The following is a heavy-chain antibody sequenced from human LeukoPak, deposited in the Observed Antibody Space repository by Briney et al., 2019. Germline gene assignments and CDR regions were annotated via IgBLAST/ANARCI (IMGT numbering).Heavy chain of an antibody. CDR2: ISSNSNTI. CDR3: ARDGYDCWSGYPTTVDF. D-gene: IGHD3-3*01. Sequence: GGSLRLSCAASGFTFSTDAMNWVRQAPGKGLEWGSYISSNSNTIYYADSVQGRFTISRDNANNSLYLQMNSLRAEDTAVYYCARDGYDCWSGYPTTVDFWGQGTLVTVSS. V-gene: IGHV3-48*01. CDR1: GFTFSTDA. J-gene: IGHJ4*02.